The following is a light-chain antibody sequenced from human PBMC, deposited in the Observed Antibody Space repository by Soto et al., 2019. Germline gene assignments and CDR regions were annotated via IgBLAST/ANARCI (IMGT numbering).Light chain of an antibody. CDR3: QQYINWPPLT. V-gene: IGKV3-15*01. Sequence: EIVMTQSPATLSVSPGERATLSCRASQSVSSNLAWYQHKPGQAPRLLIYGASTRPTGIPARFSGSGSGTEFTLTISSLQSEDFVVYYCQQYINWPPLTFGGGTKVEI. CDR2: GAS. J-gene: IGKJ4*01. CDR1: QSVSSN.